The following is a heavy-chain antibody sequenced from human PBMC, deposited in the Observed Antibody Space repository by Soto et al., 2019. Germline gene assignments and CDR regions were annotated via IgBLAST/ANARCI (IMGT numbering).Heavy chain of an antibody. CDR1: GFTFSSYS. Sequence: GGSLRLSCAASGFTFSSYSMNWVRQAPGKGLEWVSYISSSSSTIYYADSVKGRFTISRDNAKNSLYLQMNSPRDEDTAVYYCARDQTYYYDSSGYYLFGYWGQGTLVTVSS. J-gene: IGHJ4*02. CDR3: ARDQTYYYDSSGYYLFGY. CDR2: ISSSSSTI. D-gene: IGHD3-22*01. V-gene: IGHV3-48*02.